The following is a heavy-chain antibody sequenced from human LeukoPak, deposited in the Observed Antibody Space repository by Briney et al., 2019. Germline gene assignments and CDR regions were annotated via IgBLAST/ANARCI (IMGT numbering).Heavy chain of an antibody. J-gene: IGHJ6*03. CDR3: ARDPYSGGYGPYYYYYMDV. CDR1: GFTLSSYA. V-gene: IGHV3-21*01. D-gene: IGHD1-26*01. Sequence: GGSLRLSCAASGFTLSSYAMSWVRQGPGKGLEWVSSITSSSTYIYYADSVKGRFTISRDDAENSLYLQMNSLRDEDTAVYYCARDPYSGGYGPYYYYYMDVWGKGTTVTISS. CDR2: ITSSSTYI.